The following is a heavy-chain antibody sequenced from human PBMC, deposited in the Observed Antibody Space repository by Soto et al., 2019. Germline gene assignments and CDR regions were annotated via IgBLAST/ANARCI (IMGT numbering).Heavy chain of an antibody. D-gene: IGHD3-3*01. CDR3: AHRVLRTVFGLVTTTAIYFDF. Sequence: QITLNESGPTQVKPRQTLTLTCTFSGFSLTTSGVGVGWIRQSPGKAPEWLALIYCDDDKRYSPSLKSRLTITKAPSKNQVVLTMAALDPADTATYYCAHRVLRTVFGLVTTTAIYFDFWGQGTPVAVSS. CDR2: IYCDDDK. CDR1: GFSLTTSGVG. V-gene: IGHV2-5*02. J-gene: IGHJ4*02.